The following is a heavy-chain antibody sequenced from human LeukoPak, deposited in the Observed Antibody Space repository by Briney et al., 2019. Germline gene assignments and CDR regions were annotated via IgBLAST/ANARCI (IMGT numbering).Heavy chain of an antibody. V-gene: IGHV4-34*01. CDR3: ARGKYNRGYSYGNFDY. CDR2: INHSGST. D-gene: IGHD5-18*01. Sequence: PSETLSLTCAVYGGSFSGYYWSWIRQPPGKGLEWIGEINHSGSTNCNPSLKSRVTISVDTSKNQFSLKLSSVTAADTAVYYCARGKYNRGYSYGNFDYWGQGTLVTVSS. CDR1: GGSFSGYY. J-gene: IGHJ4*02.